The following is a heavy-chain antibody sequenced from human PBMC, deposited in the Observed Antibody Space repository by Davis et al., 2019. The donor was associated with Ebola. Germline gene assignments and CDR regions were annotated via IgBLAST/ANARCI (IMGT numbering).Heavy chain of an antibody. D-gene: IGHD1-1*01. CDR3: ARYGTIGTAINGGNADFLV. J-gene: IGHJ4*02. V-gene: IGHV5-51*01. CDR2: IHPDDSDT. Sequence: KVSCKGSGFTFTNYWIGWVRQMPGKGLEWMGIIHPDDSDTRYSPSFQGQVTFSVDKSISTAYVQWTKLKASDTAMYYCARYGTIGTAINGGNADFLVWGQGTLVTVSS. CDR1: GFTFTNYW.